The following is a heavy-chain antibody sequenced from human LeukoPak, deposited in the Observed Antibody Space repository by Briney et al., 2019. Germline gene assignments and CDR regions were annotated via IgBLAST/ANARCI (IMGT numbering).Heavy chain of an antibody. CDR1: GFTFNNYV. CDR2: IRVSSDT. Sequence: AGNLRLSCAASGFTFNNYVMRWVRQAPGKGWEWVSSIRVSSDTYYADSVKGRFTISRDNSKNTVYLQMNNLRVEDTAIYYCARPLGMAGGATDCWGRGTLVTVSS. D-gene: IGHD6-19*01. CDR3: ARPLGMAGGATDC. V-gene: IGHV3-23*01. J-gene: IGHJ4*02.